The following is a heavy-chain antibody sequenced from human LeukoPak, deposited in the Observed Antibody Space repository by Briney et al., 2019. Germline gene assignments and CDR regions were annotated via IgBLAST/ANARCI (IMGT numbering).Heavy chain of an antibody. CDR3: ARHLDWFDP. CDR1: GGSISSSSYY. CDR2: IYYSGST. V-gene: IGHV4-39*01. Sequence: SETLSLTCTVSGGSISSSSYYWGWLRPPPGKGLEWIGSIYYSGSTYYNPSLKSRVTISVDTSKNQFSLKLSSVTAADTAVYYCARHLDWFDPWGQGTLVTVSS. J-gene: IGHJ5*02.